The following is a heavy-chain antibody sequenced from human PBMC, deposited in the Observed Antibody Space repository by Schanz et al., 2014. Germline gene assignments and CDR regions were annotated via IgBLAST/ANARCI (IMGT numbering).Heavy chain of an antibody. CDR3: TKGHTFRR. Sequence: QVQLVQSGAEVKKPGASVRLSCEASGYTFTSYDINWVRQAPGQGLEWMGWMNPNRGNTGYAQRFQGRVTMTRNTSITTAYLEVSSLRSGDTAVYYCTKGHTFRRWGQGTLVTVSS. CDR1: GYTFTSYD. J-gene: IGHJ4*02. D-gene: IGHD3-16*01. V-gene: IGHV1-8*02. CDR2: MNPNRGNT.